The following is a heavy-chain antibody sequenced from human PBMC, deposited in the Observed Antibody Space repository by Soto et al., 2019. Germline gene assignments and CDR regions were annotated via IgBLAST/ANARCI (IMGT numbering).Heavy chain of an antibody. CDR3: ARDKRSYPGNFEY. Sequence: QVQLVQSGAVVKKSGASVKVSCRASGYIFTSYDVSWVRKAPGQGLEWMGWISTYNGYTEYEQRFQGRVTLTTDTSTSTAYMELRGLRTVDTAIYYCARDKRSYPGNFEYWGQGTLVTVSS. CDR1: GYIFTSYD. CDR2: ISTYNGYT. V-gene: IGHV1-18*01. D-gene: IGHD1-26*01. J-gene: IGHJ4*02.